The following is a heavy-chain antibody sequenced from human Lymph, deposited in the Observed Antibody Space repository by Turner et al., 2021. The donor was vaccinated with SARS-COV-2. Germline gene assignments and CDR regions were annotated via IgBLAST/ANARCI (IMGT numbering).Heavy chain of an antibody. J-gene: IGHJ5*02. Sequence: QVQLVQSGAEVKKPGSSVTVSCKASGGTFSKYTISWVRQAPGQGLEWMRGIIPIFGTANYAQKFQGRVTITADESTTTAYMELSSLRSEDTAVYYCARDGWSGSSPAWWFDPWGQGTLVTVSS. CDR2: IIPIFGTA. V-gene: IGHV1-69*01. CDR3: ARDGWSGSSPAWWFDP. CDR1: GGTFSKYT. D-gene: IGHD1-26*01.